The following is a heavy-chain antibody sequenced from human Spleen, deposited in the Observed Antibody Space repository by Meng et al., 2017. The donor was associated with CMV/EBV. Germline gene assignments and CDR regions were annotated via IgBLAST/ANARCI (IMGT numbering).Heavy chain of an antibody. V-gene: IGHV1-18*01. CDR3: ARIYYDSSGYYRGVQDY. J-gene: IGHJ4*02. Sequence: YTFTSCGISWVRQAPGQGLEWMGWISANNGNTNYAQKVQGRVTMTTDTSTTTAYMELRSLRSDDTAVYYCARIYYDSSGYYRGVQDYWGQGTLVTVSS. CDR1: YTFTSCG. D-gene: IGHD3-22*01. CDR2: ISANNGNT.